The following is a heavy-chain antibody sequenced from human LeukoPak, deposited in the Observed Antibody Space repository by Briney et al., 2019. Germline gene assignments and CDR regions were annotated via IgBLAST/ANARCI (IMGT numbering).Heavy chain of an antibody. V-gene: IGHV4-34*01. CDR3: ARGMRGNYQLLTSPDAFDI. Sequence: SETLSLTCAVYGGSFSGYYWSWIRQPPGKGLEWIGEINHSGSTNYNPSLKSRVTISVDTSKDQFSLKLSSVTAADTAVYYCARGMRGNYQLLTSPDAFDIWGQGTMVTVSS. CDR2: INHSGST. D-gene: IGHD2-2*01. CDR1: GGSFSGYY. J-gene: IGHJ3*02.